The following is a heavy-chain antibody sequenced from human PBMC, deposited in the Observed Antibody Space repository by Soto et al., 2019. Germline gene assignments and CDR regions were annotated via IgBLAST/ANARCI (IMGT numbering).Heavy chain of an antibody. Sequence: DVQLLESGGGSVHPGGSLRLACAGSGFRFSDYSMNWVRQAPGKGLEWVSYITSSGDSTYYADSVKGRITVSRDNAKNSLFLQMNGLRDEDTAVYYCARLPKGSTVTSWGQGTLVTVSS. CDR1: GFRFSDYS. CDR2: ITSSGDST. CDR3: ARLPKGSTVTS. V-gene: IGHV3-48*02. J-gene: IGHJ4*02. D-gene: IGHD4-17*01.